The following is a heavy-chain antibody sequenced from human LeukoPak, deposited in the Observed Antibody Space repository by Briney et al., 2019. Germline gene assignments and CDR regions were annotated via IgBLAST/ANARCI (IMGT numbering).Heavy chain of an antibody. CDR1: GFTFSSYG. J-gene: IGHJ4*02. V-gene: IGHV3-23*01. CDR3: AKDRTYYYDSSGYSPYYFDY. Sequence: PGGSLRLSCAASGFTFSSYGMSWVRQAPGKGLEWVSAISGSGGSTYYADSVKGRFTISRDNSKNTLYLQMNSLRAEDTAVYYCAKDRTYYYDSSGYSPYYFDYWGQGTPVTVSS. D-gene: IGHD3-22*01. CDR2: ISGSGGST.